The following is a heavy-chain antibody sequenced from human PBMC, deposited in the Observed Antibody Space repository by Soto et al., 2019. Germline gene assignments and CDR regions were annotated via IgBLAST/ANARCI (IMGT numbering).Heavy chain of an antibody. V-gene: IGHV1-8*01. Sequence: ASVKVSCKASGYTFTSYDINWVRQATGQGLEWMGWMNPNSGNTGYAQKFQGRVTMTRNTSISTAYMELSSLRSEDTAVYYCARGLNWYYDFWSGYYSPYYYYGMDVWGQGTTVTVSS. J-gene: IGHJ6*02. D-gene: IGHD3-3*01. CDR1: GYTFTSYD. CDR2: MNPNSGNT. CDR3: ARGLNWYYDFWSGYYSPYYYYGMDV.